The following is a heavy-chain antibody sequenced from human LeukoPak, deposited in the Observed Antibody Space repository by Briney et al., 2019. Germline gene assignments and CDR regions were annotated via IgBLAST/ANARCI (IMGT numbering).Heavy chain of an antibody. J-gene: IGHJ5*02. CDR1: GYTFTGYY. D-gene: IGHD5-18*01. CDR3: ARDMRVDTAMDYNWFDP. V-gene: IGHV1-2*02. Sequence: ASVKVSCKASGYTFTGYYMHWVRQAPGQGLEWMGWINPNSGGTNYAQKFQGRVTMTRDTSTSTVYMELSSLRSEDTAVYYCARDMRVDTAMDYNWFDPWGQGTLVTVSS. CDR2: INPNSGGT.